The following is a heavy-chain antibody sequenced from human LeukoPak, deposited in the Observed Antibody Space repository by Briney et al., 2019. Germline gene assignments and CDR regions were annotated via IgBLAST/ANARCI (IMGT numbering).Heavy chain of an antibody. CDR2: MNPNSGNT. J-gene: IGHJ4*02. V-gene: IGHV1-8*01. CDR1: GYTFTSYD. Sequence: ASVKVSCKASGYTFTSYDINWVRQATGQRLEWMGWMNPNSGNTGYAQKFQGRVTMTRNTSISTAYMELSSLRSEDTAVYYCARGLDYCSGGSCYSDYWGQGTLVTVSS. CDR3: ARGLDYCSGGSCYSDY. D-gene: IGHD2-15*01.